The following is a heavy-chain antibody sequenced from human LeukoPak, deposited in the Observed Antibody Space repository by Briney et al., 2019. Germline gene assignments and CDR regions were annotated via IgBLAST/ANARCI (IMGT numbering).Heavy chain of an antibody. D-gene: IGHD2-21*02. CDR3: ARASLPGGVHCRGGDCYDLEF. V-gene: IGHV3-30*04. Sequence: GGSLRLSCLDPRFTFSDFAMHGGPQAPGKGLEWVAVISFDASRSGSADSVQGRFTISRDNSKNTLYLQMHSLRDEDTAVYFCARASLPGGVHCRGGDCYDLEFWGRGTLVTVSS. CDR1: RFTFSDFA. J-gene: IGHJ4*02. CDR2: ISFDASRS.